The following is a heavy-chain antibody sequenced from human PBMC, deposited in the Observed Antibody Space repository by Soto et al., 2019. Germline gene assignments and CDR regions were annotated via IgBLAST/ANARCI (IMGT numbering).Heavy chain of an antibody. CDR1: GGSISSGGYY. V-gene: IGHV4-31*03. J-gene: IGHJ6*02. CDR3: ARGYGVGRSSTSCYQDYGMDV. D-gene: IGHD2-2*01. Sequence: PSETLSLTCTVSGGSISSGGYYWSWIRQHPGKGLEWIGYIYYSGSTYYNPSLKSRVTISVDTSKNQFSLKLSSVTAADTAVYYCARGYGVGRSSTSCYQDYGMDVWGQGTTVTVSS. CDR2: IYYSGST.